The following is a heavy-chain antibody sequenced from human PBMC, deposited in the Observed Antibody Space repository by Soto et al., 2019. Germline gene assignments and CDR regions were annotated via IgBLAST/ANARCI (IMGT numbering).Heavy chain of an antibody. D-gene: IGHD2-15*01. Sequence: GGSLRLSCAASGFTFSDAWRSWVRQAPGKGLDWVGRIKSKSDGGTTEYAAPVRGRFTISRDDSKNTLYLQMNSLKTEDTAVYYCTTGLWRIAVVVGSTGYFNPWGQGTPVTVSS. CDR1: GFTFSDAW. CDR3: TTGLWRIAVVVGSTGYFNP. J-gene: IGHJ5*02. V-gene: IGHV3-15*01. CDR2: IKSKSDGGTT.